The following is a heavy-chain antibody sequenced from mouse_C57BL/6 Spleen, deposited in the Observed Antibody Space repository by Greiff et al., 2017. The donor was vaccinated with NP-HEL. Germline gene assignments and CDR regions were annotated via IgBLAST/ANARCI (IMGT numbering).Heavy chain of an antibody. J-gene: IGHJ4*01. CDR1: GYTFTSYW. D-gene: IGHD2-4*01. V-gene: IGHV1-74*01. CDR3: AISYEYDRGGAMDY. Sequence: QVQLQQPGAELVKPGASVKVSCKASGYTFTSYWMHWVKQRPGQGLEWIGRIHPSDSDTNYNQKFKGKATLTVDKSSSTAYMQLSSLTSEDSAVYYCAISYEYDRGGAMDYWGQGTSVTVSS. CDR2: IHPSDSDT.